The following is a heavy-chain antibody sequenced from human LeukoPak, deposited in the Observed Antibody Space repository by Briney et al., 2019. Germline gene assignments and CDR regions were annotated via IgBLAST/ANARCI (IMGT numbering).Heavy chain of an antibody. D-gene: IGHD1-26*01. J-gene: IGHJ4*02. V-gene: IGHV1-69*05. CDR1: GGTFSSYA. Sequence: GASVRVSCKASGGTFSSYAISWVRQAPGQGLEWMGGIIPIFGTANYAQKFQGRVTITTDESTSTAYMELSSLRSEDTAVYYCARGWTQNGSYGYYFDYWGQGTLVTVSS. CDR3: ARGWTQNGSYGYYFDY. CDR2: IIPIFGTA.